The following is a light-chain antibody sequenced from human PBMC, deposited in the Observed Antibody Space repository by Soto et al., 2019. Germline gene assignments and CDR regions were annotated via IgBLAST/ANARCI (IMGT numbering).Light chain of an antibody. J-gene: IGLJ2*01. V-gene: IGLV2-8*01. CDR3: SSYAGSNNLVV. CDR2: EVS. CDR1: SSDVGGYNY. Sequence: QSALTQPPSASGSPGQSVTISCTGTSSDVGGYNYVSWYQQHPGKAPKLVIYEVSKRPSGVPARFSGSKSGNTASLTVSGLQVEDEADYYCSSYAGSNNLVVFGGGTKLTVL.